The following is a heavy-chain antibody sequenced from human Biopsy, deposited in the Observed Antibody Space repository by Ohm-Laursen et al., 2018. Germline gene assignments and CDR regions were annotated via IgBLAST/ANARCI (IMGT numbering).Heavy chain of an antibody. CDR1: GGSFSGYY. V-gene: IGHV4-34*01. Sequence: SEALSLTCAVYGGSFSGYYWSWIRQPPGKGLEWIGEINHSGSTNYNPSLKSRVTISVDTSKNQFSLKLSSVTAADTAVYFCARGLPRIAPMVRGRRTWFDPWGQGTLVTVSS. J-gene: IGHJ5*02. CDR3: ARGLPRIAPMVRGRRTWFDP. D-gene: IGHD3-10*01. CDR2: INHSGST.